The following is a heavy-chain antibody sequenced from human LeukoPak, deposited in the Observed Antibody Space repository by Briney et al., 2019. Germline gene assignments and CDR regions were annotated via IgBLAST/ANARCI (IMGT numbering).Heavy chain of an antibody. D-gene: IGHD3-10*01. J-gene: IGHJ4*02. V-gene: IGHV4-39*01. Sequence: PSETLCLTCTVSGGSISSSSYYWGWIRQPPGKGLEWIGSIYYSGSTYYNPSLKSRVTISVDTSKNQLSLKLSSVTAADTAVYYCARQHSLLLWFGELNPFFDYWGQGTLVTVSS. CDR1: GGSISSSSYY. CDR3: ARQHSLLLWFGELNPFFDY. CDR2: IYYSGST.